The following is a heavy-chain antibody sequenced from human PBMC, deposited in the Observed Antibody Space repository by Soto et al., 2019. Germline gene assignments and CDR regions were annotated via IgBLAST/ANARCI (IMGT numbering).Heavy chain of an antibody. V-gene: IGHV4-31*03. CDR1: GESINSGGYY. J-gene: IGHJ4*02. D-gene: IGHD5-18*01. CDR2: IYDSESA. CDR3: AREGYNFGPFDY. Sequence: SETLSLTCTVSGESINSGGYYWSWIRHHPGKGLEWIGYIYDSESAYYNPSLKSRVTISMDTSKNHFSLKFNSVTAADTAVYYCAREGYNFGPFDYWGQGALVTVSS.